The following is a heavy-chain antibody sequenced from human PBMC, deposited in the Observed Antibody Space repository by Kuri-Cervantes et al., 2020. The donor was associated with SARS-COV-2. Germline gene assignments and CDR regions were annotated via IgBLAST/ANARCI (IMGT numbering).Heavy chain of an antibody. D-gene: IGHD5-12*01. V-gene: IGHV1-46*01. CDR2: INPSGGGT. J-gene: IGHJ4*02. CDR1: GYIFPNYY. Sequence: ASVKVSCKASGYIFPNYYMSWVRQAPGQGLEWLGIINPSGGGTSYAQKFQGRVTMTRDTSTSTVYMELSSLRSEDTAVYYCARLLPIVVTTNYFDYWGQGTLVTVSS. CDR3: ARLLPIVVTTNYFDY.